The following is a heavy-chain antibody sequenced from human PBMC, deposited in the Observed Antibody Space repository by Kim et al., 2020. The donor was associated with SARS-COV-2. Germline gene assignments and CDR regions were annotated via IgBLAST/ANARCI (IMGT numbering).Heavy chain of an antibody. J-gene: IGHJ5*02. V-gene: IGHV1-69*01. CDR3: AIALGGSGWYWFDP. Sequence: AQKFQGRVTITADESTSTAYMELSSLRSEDTAVYYCAIALGGSGWYWFDPWGQGTLVTVSS. D-gene: IGHD6-19*01.